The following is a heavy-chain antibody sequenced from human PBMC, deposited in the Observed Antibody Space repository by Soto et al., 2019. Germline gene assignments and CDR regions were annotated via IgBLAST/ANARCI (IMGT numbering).Heavy chain of an antibody. V-gene: IGHV1-69*13. Sequence: SVKVSCKASGGTFSSYAISWVRRAPGQGLEWMGGIIPIFGTANYAQEFQGRVTITADESTSTAYMELSSLRSEDTAVYYCARLWGALSRYYYYYGMDVWGQGTTVTVSS. CDR1: GGTFSSYA. CDR2: IIPIFGTA. J-gene: IGHJ6*02. CDR3: ARLWGALSRYYYYYGMDV. D-gene: IGHD3-16*02.